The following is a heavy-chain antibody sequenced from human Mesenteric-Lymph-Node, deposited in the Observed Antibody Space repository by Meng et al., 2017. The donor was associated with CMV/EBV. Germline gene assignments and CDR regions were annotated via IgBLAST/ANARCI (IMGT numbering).Heavy chain of an antibody. Sequence: GSFVSLAFSRVRQAPVQGLEWMGGIIPIFGTANYAQKFQGRVTITTDESTSTAYMELSSLRSEDTAVYYCARSSNYCSSTSCYLVDYWGQGTLVTVSS. CDR1: GSFVSLA. CDR2: IIPIFGTA. CDR3: ARSSNYCSSTSCYLVDY. D-gene: IGHD2-2*01. V-gene: IGHV1-69*05. J-gene: IGHJ4*02.